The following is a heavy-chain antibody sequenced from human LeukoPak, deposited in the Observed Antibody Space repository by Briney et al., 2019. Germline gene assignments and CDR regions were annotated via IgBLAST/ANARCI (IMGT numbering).Heavy chain of an antibody. CDR3: LRDVIR. Sequence: GGSLRLSCAASGSTFSSYWMYWVRQAPGEGPVWVSHINTDGSTTSYADSVKGRFTISRDNAKNTLYLQMNSLRAEDTAVYYCLRDVIRRGQGTPVTVSS. J-gene: IGHJ4*02. CDR1: GSTFSSYW. V-gene: IGHV3-74*01. CDR2: INTDGSTT. D-gene: IGHD2/OR15-2a*01.